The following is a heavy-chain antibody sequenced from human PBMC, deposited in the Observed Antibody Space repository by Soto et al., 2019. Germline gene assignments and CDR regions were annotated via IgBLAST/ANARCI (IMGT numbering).Heavy chain of an antibody. CDR1: EFTFSNYA. V-gene: IGHV3-23*01. D-gene: IGHD6-19*01. J-gene: IGHJ6*02. CDR2: LSADGGGT. CDR3: TRVGQWLVPYYYYYGMDV. Sequence: GGSLRLSCTASEFTFSNYAMSWVRQAPGKGLEWVSGLSADGGGTYYAESVKGRFTISRDDSKSIAYLQMNSLKTEDTAVYYCTRVGQWLVPYYYYYGMDVWGQGTTVTVSS.